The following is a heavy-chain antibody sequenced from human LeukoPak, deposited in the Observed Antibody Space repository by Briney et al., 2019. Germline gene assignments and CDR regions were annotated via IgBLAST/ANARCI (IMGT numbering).Heavy chain of an antibody. Sequence: SETLSLTCTVSGGSISSGGYYWSWIRQPAGKGLEWIGRIYTSGSTNYNPSLKSRVTMSVDTSKNQFSLKLSSVTAADTAVYYCARGDYDILTGYWSGGWFDPWGQGTLVTVSS. J-gene: IGHJ5*02. D-gene: IGHD3-9*01. V-gene: IGHV4-61*02. CDR3: ARGDYDILTGYWSGGWFDP. CDR1: GGSISSGGYY. CDR2: IYTSGST.